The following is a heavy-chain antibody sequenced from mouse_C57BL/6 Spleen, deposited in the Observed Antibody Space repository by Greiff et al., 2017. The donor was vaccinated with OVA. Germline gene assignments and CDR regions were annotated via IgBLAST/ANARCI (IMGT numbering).Heavy chain of an antibody. D-gene: IGHD1-1*01. Sequence: VQLQQPGAELVKPGASVTMSCKASGYTFTSYWITWVKQRPGQGLEWIGDIYPGSGSTNYNEKFKSKATLTVDTSSSTAYMQLSSLTSEDSAVYYCAREGYYGRYAMDYWGQGTSVTVSS. J-gene: IGHJ4*01. V-gene: IGHV1-55*01. CDR3: AREGYYGRYAMDY. CDR2: IYPGSGST. CDR1: GYTFTSYW.